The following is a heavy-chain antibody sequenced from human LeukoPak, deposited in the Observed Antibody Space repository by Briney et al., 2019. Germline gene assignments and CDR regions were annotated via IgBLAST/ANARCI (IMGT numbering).Heavy chain of an antibody. Sequence: SETLSLTCTVSGGSISSYYWSWIWQPAGKGLEWIGRIYTSGSTNYNPSLKSRVTISVDTSKNQFSLKLSSVTAADTAVYYCARNYDFWSGYLSYFDYWGQGTLVTVSS. CDR1: GGSISSYY. CDR3: ARNYDFWSGYLSYFDY. J-gene: IGHJ4*02. V-gene: IGHV4-4*07. CDR2: IYTSGST. D-gene: IGHD3-3*01.